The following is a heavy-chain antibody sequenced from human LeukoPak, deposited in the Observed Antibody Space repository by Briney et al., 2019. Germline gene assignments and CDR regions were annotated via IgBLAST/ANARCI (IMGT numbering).Heavy chain of an antibody. D-gene: IGHD5-18*01. V-gene: IGHV4-31*03. CDR2: IYYSGST. Sequence: SETLSLTCTVSGGSISSGGYYWSWIRQHPGKGLEWIGYIYYSGSTYYNPSLKSRVTISVDTSKNQFSLKLSSVTAADTAVYYCARGRYSYVPFDYWGQGTLVTVSS. CDR3: ARGRYSYVPFDY. J-gene: IGHJ4*02. CDR1: GGSISSGGYY.